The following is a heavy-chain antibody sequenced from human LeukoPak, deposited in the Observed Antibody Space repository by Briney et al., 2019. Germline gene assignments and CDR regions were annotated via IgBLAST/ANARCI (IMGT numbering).Heavy chain of an antibody. CDR3: AKRGGSMVRDLKNWFDP. D-gene: IGHD3-10*01. CDR1: GFTFSSYA. CDR2: ISGSGGST. Sequence: GGSLRLSCAASGFTFSSYAMSWVRQAPGKGLEWGSAISGSGGSTYYADSVKGRFTISRDNSKNTLYLQMNSLRAEDTAVYYCAKRGGSMVRDLKNWFDPWGQGTLVTVSS. J-gene: IGHJ5*02. V-gene: IGHV3-23*01.